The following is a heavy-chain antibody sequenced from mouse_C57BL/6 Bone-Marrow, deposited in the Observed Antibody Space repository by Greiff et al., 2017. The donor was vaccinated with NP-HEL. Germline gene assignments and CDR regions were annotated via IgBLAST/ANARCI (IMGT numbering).Heavy chain of an antibody. CDR3: TRLTELGYFDY. CDR1: GYTFTDYE. J-gene: IGHJ2*01. V-gene: IGHV1-15*01. D-gene: IGHD4-1*01. Sequence: VQLQQSGAELVRPGASVTLSCKASGYTFTDYEMHWVKQTPVHGLEWIGAIDPENGGTAYNQKFKGKAILTADKSSSTAYMELRSLTSEDSEVFYYTRLTELGYFDYWGQGTTLTVSS. CDR2: IDPENGGT.